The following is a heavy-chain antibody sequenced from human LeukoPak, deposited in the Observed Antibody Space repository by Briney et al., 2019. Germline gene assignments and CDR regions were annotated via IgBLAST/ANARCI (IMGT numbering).Heavy chain of an antibody. J-gene: IGHJ4*02. V-gene: IGHV1-46*01. CDR3: ARGDQLELTPPIDY. D-gene: IGHD1-1*01. Sequence: ASVTVSCKASGYTFPSYYMHWVQQAPGQGLEWMGIINPSGGSTSYAQKFQGRVTMTRDMFTSTVYLEPSSLRSEDTAVYYRARGDQLELTPPIDYWGQGTLVTVFS. CDR1: GYTFPSYY. CDR2: INPSGGST.